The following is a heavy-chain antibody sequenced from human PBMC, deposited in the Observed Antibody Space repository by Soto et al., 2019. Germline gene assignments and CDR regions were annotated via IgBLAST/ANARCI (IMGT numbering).Heavy chain of an antibody. D-gene: IGHD6-13*01. V-gene: IGHV1-69*13. J-gene: IGHJ6*02. Sequence: SVKVSCKASGGTFSSYAISWVRQAPGQGLEWMGGIIPIFGTANYAQKFQGSVTITADESTSTAYMELSSLRSEDTAVYYCARAGYSSSLVFGYYYGMDVWGQGTTVTVSS. CDR2: IIPIFGTA. CDR3: ARAGYSSSLVFGYYYGMDV. CDR1: GGTFSSYA.